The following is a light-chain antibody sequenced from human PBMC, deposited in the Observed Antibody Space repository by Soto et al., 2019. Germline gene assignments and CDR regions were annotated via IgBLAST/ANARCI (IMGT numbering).Light chain of an antibody. Sequence: QSALTQPASVSGSPGQSITISCTGTSSDVGNYKYVSWYQQHPGKAPTLMIYDVNYRPSGVSNRFSGFKSGNTASLTISGLQAEDEADYYCNSYTTINTVLFGGGTKVTVL. CDR1: SSDVGNYKY. CDR3: NSYTTINTVL. V-gene: IGLV2-14*01. CDR2: DVN. J-gene: IGLJ2*01.